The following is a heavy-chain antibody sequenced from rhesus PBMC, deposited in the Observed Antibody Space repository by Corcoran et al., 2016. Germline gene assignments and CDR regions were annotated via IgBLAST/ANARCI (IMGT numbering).Heavy chain of an antibody. CDR2: IYGNSAST. Sequence: QVQLQESGPGLVKPSETLSLTCTVSGGSISGYYYWSWIRQPPGKGLEWIGGIYGNSASTYYNPSRKSRGTISKDTSKNQFSLKLSSVTAADTAVYYCARLVGTRFDVWGPGVLVTVSS. CDR3: ARLVGTRFDV. J-gene: IGHJ5-1*01. CDR1: GGSISGYYY. V-gene: IGHV4-143*01. D-gene: IGHD2-39*02.